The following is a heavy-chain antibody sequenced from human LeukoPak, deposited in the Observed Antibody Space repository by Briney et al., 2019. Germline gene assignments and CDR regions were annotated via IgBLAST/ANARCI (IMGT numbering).Heavy chain of an antibody. Sequence: SETLSLTCTVSGGSISSYYWSWIRQPPGKGLEWIGYIYYSGSTKYNPSLKSRVTILEETSKNQISLKLSSVTATDTAVYYCATLFKDAFDIWGQGTVVTVSS. V-gene: IGHV4-59*01. D-gene: IGHD3-10*01. CDR1: GGSISSYY. CDR3: ATLFKDAFDI. CDR2: IYYSGST. J-gene: IGHJ3*02.